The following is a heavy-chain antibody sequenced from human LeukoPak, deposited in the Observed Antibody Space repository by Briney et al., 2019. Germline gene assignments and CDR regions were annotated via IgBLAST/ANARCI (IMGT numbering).Heavy chain of an antibody. V-gene: IGHV1-69*13. J-gene: IGHJ4*02. D-gene: IGHD3-10*01. Sequence: SVKVSCKASGGTFSSYAISWVRQAPGQGLEWMGGIIPIFGTANYAQKFQGRVTITADESTSTAYMELSSLRSEDTAVYYCAKNYYGSGNHRYSDYWGQGTLVTVSS. CDR1: GGTFSSYA. CDR2: IIPIFGTA. CDR3: AKNYYGSGNHRYSDY.